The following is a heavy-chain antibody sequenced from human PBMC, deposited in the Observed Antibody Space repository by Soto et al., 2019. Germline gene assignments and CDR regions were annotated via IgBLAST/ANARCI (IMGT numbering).Heavy chain of an antibody. V-gene: IGHV4-31*03. CDR2: IYYSGST. J-gene: IGHJ4*02. CDR1: GGSISSGGYY. D-gene: IGHD4-17*01. CDR3: ARSPEATVTAFDY. Sequence: QAQLQESGPGLLKPSQTLSLTCTVSGGSISSGGYYWSWIRQHPGKGLEWIGYIYYSGSTYYNPSLKSRVTISVDTSKNQFSLKLSSVTAADTAVYYCARSPEATVTAFDYWGQGTLVTVSS.